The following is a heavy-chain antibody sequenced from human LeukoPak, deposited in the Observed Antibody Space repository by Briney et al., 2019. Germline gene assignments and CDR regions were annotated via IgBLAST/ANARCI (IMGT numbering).Heavy chain of an antibody. CDR3: ARVGYDFWSGNNWFDP. J-gene: IGHJ5*02. D-gene: IGHD3-3*01. CDR2: ISSSGSTI. CDR1: GFTFSDYY. V-gene: IGHV3-11*04. Sequence: GGSLRLSCAASGFTFSDYYMSWIRQAPGKGLEWVSYISSSGSTIYYADSVKGRFTISRDNAKNSLYLQMNSLRAEDTAVYYCARVGYDFWSGNNWFDPWGQGTLVTVSS.